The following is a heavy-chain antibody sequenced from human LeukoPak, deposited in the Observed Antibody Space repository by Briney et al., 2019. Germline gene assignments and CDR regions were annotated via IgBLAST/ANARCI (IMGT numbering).Heavy chain of an antibody. CDR3: ARPARYYYDSSGYYFD. J-gene: IGHJ4*02. D-gene: IGHD3-22*01. Sequence: PGESLKISCKGSGYSFTSYWISWVRQMPGKGLEWMGRIDPSDSYTNYSPSFQGHVTISADKSISTAYLQWSSLKASDTAMYYCARPARYYYDSSGYYFDWGQGTRVTVSS. CDR2: IDPSDSYT. CDR1: GYSFTSYW. V-gene: IGHV5-10-1*01.